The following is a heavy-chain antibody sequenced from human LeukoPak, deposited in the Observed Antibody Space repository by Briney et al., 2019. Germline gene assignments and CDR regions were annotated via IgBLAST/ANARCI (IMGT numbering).Heavy chain of an antibody. CDR1: GCTFSYFA. J-gene: IGHJ4*02. D-gene: IGHD6-19*01. V-gene: IGHV3-23*01. CDR3: AKDALSGSGWYYFDY. Sequence: PWGSLRLSCAASGCTFSYFAMSWVRQAPGKGLEWVSAISDSGGTTYYADSVKGRFAFSSDNTKNTLHLQMNSLRAENTADYYCAKDALSGSGWYYFDYWGQGALVAVSS. CDR2: ISDSGGTT.